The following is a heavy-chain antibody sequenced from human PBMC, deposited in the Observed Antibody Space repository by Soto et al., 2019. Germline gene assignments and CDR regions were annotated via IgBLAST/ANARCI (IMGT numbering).Heavy chain of an antibody. CDR1: GFTFSGHY. CDR2: VRNRANDYAI. V-gene: IGHV3-72*01. D-gene: IGHD3-10*01. Sequence: GGSLRLSCAASGFTFSGHYMDWVRQAPGKGLEWVGRVRNRANDYAIEYAASVQGRFTISRDDSKNELHLQMNSLRTEDAAVYYCAREYSGDKGDYQIYYFDFWGQGTVVTVSX. J-gene: IGHJ4*02. CDR3: AREYSGDKGDYQIYYFDF.